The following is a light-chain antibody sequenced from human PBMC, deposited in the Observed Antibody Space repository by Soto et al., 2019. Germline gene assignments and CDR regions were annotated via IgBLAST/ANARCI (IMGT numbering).Light chain of an antibody. Sequence: DIQLTQSPSFLSASVGDRVTITCRASQDINNFLAWYQQKPGKAPQLLIYAASTLQSGGPSSFSGCGSGTEFTLTISSLQHEDFATYYCQQLNSYPLTFGPGTKVDIK. CDR2: AAS. CDR3: QQLNSYPLT. V-gene: IGKV1-9*01. CDR1: QDINNF. J-gene: IGKJ3*01.